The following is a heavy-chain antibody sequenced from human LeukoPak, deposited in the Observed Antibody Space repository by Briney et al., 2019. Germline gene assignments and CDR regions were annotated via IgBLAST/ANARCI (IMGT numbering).Heavy chain of an antibody. V-gene: IGHV1-8*01. CDR3: ARGAMVRGVSNWFDP. CDR2: MNPNSGNT. CDR1: GYTFTSYD. D-gene: IGHD3-10*01. Sequence: ASVKVSCKASGYTFTSYDINWVRQATGQGLEWMGWMNPNSGNTGYAQKFQGRVTMTRNTPISTAYMELSSPRSEDTAVYHCARGAMVRGVSNWFDPWGQGTLVTVSS. J-gene: IGHJ5*02.